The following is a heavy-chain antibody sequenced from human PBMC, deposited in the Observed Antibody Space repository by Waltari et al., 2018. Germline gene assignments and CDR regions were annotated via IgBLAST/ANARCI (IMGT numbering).Heavy chain of an antibody. D-gene: IGHD2-2*01. CDR3: ARYCSSTSCPYYYGMDV. CDR1: GGSFSGYY. J-gene: IGHJ6*02. V-gene: IGHV4-34*01. Sequence: QVQLQQWGAGLLKPSETLSLSCAVYGGSFSGYYWRWIRQPPGKGLEWIGEINHSGSTNYNTSLKSRVTISVDTSKNQFSLKLSSVTAADTEVYYCARYCSSTSCPYYYGMDVWGQGTTVTVSS. CDR2: INHSGST.